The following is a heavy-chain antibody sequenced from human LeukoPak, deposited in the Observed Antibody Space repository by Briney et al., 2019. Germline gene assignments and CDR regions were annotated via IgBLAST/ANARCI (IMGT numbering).Heavy chain of an antibody. CDR1: GGSISSYY. CDR2: MFTSENA. CDR3: ARDRLCPNGVCNVNAKYGMDV. J-gene: IGHJ6*02. V-gene: IGHV4-4*07. Sequence: SETLSLTCIVSGGSISSYYWTWIRQPAGKGLEWIGRMFTSENANYNPSLKSRVTMSLDASRNQFSLKLSSVTAADTAVYFCARDRLCPNGVCNVNAKYGMDVWGQGTTVTV. D-gene: IGHD2-8*01.